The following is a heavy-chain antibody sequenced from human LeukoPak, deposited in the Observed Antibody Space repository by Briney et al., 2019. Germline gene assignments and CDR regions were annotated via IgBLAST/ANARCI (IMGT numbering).Heavy chain of an antibody. CDR3: ASRTADYGSGSHYGY. J-gene: IGHJ4*02. V-gene: IGHV1-69*05. D-gene: IGHD3-10*01. CDR2: IIPLSGTV. Sequence: ASVKVSCKASGGTFNNYAISWVRQAPGQGLEWMGGIIPLSGTVNYAQKFQGRVTITTDESTSTDYMELSNLRSDDTAVYYCASRTADYGSGSHYGYWGQGTLVTVSS. CDR1: GGTFNNYA.